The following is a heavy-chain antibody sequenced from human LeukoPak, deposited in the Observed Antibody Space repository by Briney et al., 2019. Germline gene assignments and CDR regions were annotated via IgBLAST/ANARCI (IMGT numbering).Heavy chain of an antibody. Sequence: GGSLRLSCAVSGFTFSTYWMSWVRQAPGKGLEWVANIKQDGSEKYYVDSVKGRFTISRDNAKNSLYLQMNSLRVEDTAVYYCARGSLSSGSHLNYWGQGTLVTVSS. J-gene: IGHJ4*02. CDR3: ARGSLSSGSHLNY. V-gene: IGHV3-7*01. CDR2: IKQDGSEK. D-gene: IGHD1-26*01. CDR1: GFTFSTYW.